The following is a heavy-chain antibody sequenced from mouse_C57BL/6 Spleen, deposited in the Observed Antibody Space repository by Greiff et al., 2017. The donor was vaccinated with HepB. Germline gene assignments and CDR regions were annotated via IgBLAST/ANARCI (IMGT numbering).Heavy chain of an antibody. J-gene: IGHJ4*01. Sequence: EVMLVESEGGLVQPGSSMKLSCTASGFTFSDYYMAWVRQVPEKGLEWVANINYDGSSTYYLDSLKSRFIISRDNAKNNLYLQMSSIKSEDTATYYCARTYGSSYGGYAMDYWGQGTSVTVSS. V-gene: IGHV5-16*01. CDR2: INYDGSST. CDR1: GFTFSDYY. CDR3: ARTYGSSYGGYAMDY. D-gene: IGHD1-1*01.